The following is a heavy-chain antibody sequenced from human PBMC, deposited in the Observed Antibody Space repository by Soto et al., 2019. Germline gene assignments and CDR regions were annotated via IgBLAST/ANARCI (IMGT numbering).Heavy chain of an antibody. D-gene: IGHD3-22*01. V-gene: IGHV3-48*02. CDR2: ISIGSGSI. CDR1: GFTFSNYA. J-gene: IGHJ3*01. CDR3: VRDDRWAFDF. Sequence: EVHLVESGGGLVQPGGSLRVSCAASGFTFSNYAMNWVRQAPGKGLEWVSYISIGSGSIFYANSGKGRFTISRDDAKKSLYLQMTTLREEKTAVYYCVRDDRWAFDFWGQGTMVTVSS.